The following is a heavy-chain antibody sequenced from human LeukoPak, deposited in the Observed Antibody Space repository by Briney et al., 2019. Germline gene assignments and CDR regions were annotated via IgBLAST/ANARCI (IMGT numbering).Heavy chain of an antibody. V-gene: IGHV1-46*01. CDR3: ARDRRSLSLVRYFDWYDNWFDP. CDR1: GYTFTSYY. Sequence: ASVKVSCKASGYTFTSYYMHWVRQAPGQGLEWMGIINPSGGSTSYAQKFQGRVTMTRDMSTSTVYMELSSLRSEDTAVYYCARDRRSLSLVRYFDWYDNWFDPWGQGTLVTVSS. J-gene: IGHJ5*02. D-gene: IGHD3-9*01. CDR2: INPSGGST.